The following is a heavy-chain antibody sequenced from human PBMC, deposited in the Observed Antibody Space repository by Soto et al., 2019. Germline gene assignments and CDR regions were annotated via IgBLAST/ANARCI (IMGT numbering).Heavy chain of an antibody. CDR3: ARGTGIAPEEYSSSLGNVMDV. J-gene: IGHJ6*02. Sequence: NPSETLSLTCTVSGGSISSGDYYWSWIRQPPGKGLEWIGYIYYSGSTYYNPSLKSRVTISVDASKYQFSLKVSSVTAADTAVYYCARGTGIAPEEYSSSLGNVMDVWGQEAKVTVSS. V-gene: IGHV4-30-4*01. CDR1: GGSISSGDYY. D-gene: IGHD6-6*01. CDR2: IYYSGST.